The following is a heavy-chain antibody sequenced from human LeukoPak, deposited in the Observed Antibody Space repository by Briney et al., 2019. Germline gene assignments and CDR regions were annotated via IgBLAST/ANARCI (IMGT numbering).Heavy chain of an antibody. J-gene: IGHJ4*02. CDR2: IYYTGGT. CDR1: NESVSRGSYS. D-gene: IGHD6-19*01. V-gene: IGHV4-30-2*06. Sequence: SETLSLTCAVANESVSRGSYSWSWIRQSPGKGLEWLGYIYYTGGTYYNPSLKSRVTISADKSKNEFSLKLKSVTAADTAMYYCARGRSGWHYFNWGQGTLVTVSS. CDR3: ARGRSGWHYFN.